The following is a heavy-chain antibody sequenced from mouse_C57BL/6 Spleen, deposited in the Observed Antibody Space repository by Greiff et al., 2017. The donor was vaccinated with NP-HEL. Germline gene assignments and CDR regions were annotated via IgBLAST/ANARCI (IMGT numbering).Heavy chain of an antibody. V-gene: IGHV14-2*01. CDR3: ARVYDGNYVDYYAMDY. J-gene: IGHJ4*01. D-gene: IGHD2-1*01. CDR1: GFNIKDYY. Sequence: VQLKESGAELVKPGASVKLSCTASGFNIKDYYMHWVKQRTEQGLEWIGRIDPEDGETKYAPKFQGKATITADTSSNTANLQLSSLTSEDTDVYYCARVYDGNYVDYYAMDYWGQGTSVTVSS. CDR2: IDPEDGET.